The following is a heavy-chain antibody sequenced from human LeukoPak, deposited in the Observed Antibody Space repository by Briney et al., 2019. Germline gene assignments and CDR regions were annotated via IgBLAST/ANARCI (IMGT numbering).Heavy chain of an antibody. CDR3: TINLRDY. V-gene: IGHV1-24*01. J-gene: IGHJ4*02. Sequence: ASVKVSCKVSGYTLTKLSMHWMRLTTGEGLQWMGGFDPEDGETTYAQRFRGRLTMTEDTSADTAYMELSSLRSEDTAIYFCTINLRDYWGQGTLVTVSS. CDR1: GYTLTKLS. CDR2: FDPEDGET.